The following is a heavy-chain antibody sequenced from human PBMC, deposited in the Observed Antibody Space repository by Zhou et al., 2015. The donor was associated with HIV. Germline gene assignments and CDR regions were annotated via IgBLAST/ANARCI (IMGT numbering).Heavy chain of an antibody. CDR3: ARPNGSGWSKRGGYDAFDI. CDR2: IIPIFGTA. J-gene: IGHJ3*02. V-gene: IGHV1-69*01. CDR1: GGTFSSYA. D-gene: IGHD6-19*01. Sequence: QVQLVQSGAEVKKPGSSVKVSCKASGGTFSSYAISWVRQAPGQGLEWMGGIIPIFGTANYAQKFQGRVTITADESTSTAYMELSSLRSEDTAVYYCARPNGSGWSKRGGYDAFDIWGQGTMVTVSS.